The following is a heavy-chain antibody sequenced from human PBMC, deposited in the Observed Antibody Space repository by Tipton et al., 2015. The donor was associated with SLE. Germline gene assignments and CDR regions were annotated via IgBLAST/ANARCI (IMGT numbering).Heavy chain of an antibody. CDR2: IYTSGST. Sequence: TLSLTCTVSGGSISSYYWSWIRQPAGKGLGWIGRIYTSGSTNYNPSLKSRVTMSVDTSKNQFSLKLSSVTAEDTAVYYCVRDLWDPGDYWGQGTLVTVSS. CDR3: VRDLWDPGDY. CDR1: GGSISSYY. J-gene: IGHJ4*02. V-gene: IGHV4-4*07. D-gene: IGHD1-26*01.